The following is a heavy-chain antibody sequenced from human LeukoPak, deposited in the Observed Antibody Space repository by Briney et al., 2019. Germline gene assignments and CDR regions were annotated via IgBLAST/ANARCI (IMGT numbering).Heavy chain of an antibody. CDR1: GGSIISYY. Sequence: PSETLSLTCTASGGSIISYYCRWIRQPPGKGLEWIGYIYYSGSTNYNPSLKSRVTISVDTSKNQFSLQLSSVTAADTAVYYCARDSELYGDYGGWAYWGQGTLVTVSS. V-gene: IGHV4-59*01. D-gene: IGHD4-17*01. J-gene: IGHJ4*02. CDR3: ARDSELYGDYGGWAY. CDR2: IYYSGST.